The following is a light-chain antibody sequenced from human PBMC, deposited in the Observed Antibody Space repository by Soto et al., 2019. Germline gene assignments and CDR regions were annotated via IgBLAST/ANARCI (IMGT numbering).Light chain of an antibody. CDR3: QQFGTSPPVT. Sequence: EIVLPQYPGTLSLSPGETATLSCRARQSVRSSYLACYQQKPGQAPRLLIYGASTRATGIPDRFSGSGSGTGFKLSISRLEPEDFAVYYCQQFGTSPPVTFGGGTKVEI. J-gene: IGKJ4*01. CDR1: QSVRSSY. V-gene: IGKV3-20*01. CDR2: GAS.